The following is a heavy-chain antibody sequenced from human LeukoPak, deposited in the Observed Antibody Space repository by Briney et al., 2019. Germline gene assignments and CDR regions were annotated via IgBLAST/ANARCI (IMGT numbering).Heavy chain of an antibody. CDR3: ARDPADYYDSSGYYYYYYGMDV. CDR2: ISSSGSTI. V-gene: IGHV3-48*03. D-gene: IGHD3-22*01. CDR1: GFTFSSYE. J-gene: IGHJ6*02. Sequence: GGSLRLSCAASGFTFSSYEMNWVRQAPGKGLEWVSYISSSGSTIYYADSVKGRFTISRDNAKNSLYLQMNSLRAEDTAVYYCARDPADYYDSSGYYYYYYGMDVWDQGTTVTVSS.